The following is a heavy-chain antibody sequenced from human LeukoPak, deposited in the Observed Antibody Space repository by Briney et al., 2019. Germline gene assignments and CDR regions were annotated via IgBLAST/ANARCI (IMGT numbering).Heavy chain of an antibody. V-gene: IGHV3-23*01. Sequence: PGGSLRLSCAASGFTFSSYAMSWVRQAPGKGLEWVSAISGSGGSTYYAASVKGRFTISRDNSKNTLYLQMNSLGAEDTAVYYCAKVPDSSGPCWFYFDYWGQGTLVTVSS. J-gene: IGHJ4*02. D-gene: IGHD3-22*01. CDR2: ISGSGGST. CDR1: GFTFSSYA. CDR3: AKVPDSSGPCWFYFDY.